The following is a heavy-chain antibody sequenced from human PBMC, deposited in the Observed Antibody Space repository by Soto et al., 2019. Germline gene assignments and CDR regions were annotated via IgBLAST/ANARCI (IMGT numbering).Heavy chain of an antibody. D-gene: IGHD2-2*01. Sequence: GGSLRLSCAASGFTFSIYSMNWVRQAPGKGLEWVSYIMPGSSHIFYADSVKGRFTISRDNAKNSLYLQMNSLRAEDTAVYYCARDGVSSTSGMDVWGQGTTVTVSS. V-gene: IGHV3-48*01. CDR3: ARDGVSSTSGMDV. J-gene: IGHJ6*02. CDR1: GFTFSIYS. CDR2: IMPGSSHI.